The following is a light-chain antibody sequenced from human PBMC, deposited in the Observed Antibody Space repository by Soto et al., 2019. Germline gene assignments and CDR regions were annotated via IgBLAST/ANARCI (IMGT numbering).Light chain of an antibody. V-gene: IGKV1-6*01. CDR2: AAS. J-gene: IGKJ1*01. CDR3: LQDYNYPPT. Sequence: AIQMTQSPSSLSASVGDRVTITCRASQGIRNDLGWYQQKPGKAPKLLIYAASSLQSGVPSRFSGSASGTDFTLTISSLQPEAFATYYCLQDYNYPPTFGQGTKVEIK. CDR1: QGIRND.